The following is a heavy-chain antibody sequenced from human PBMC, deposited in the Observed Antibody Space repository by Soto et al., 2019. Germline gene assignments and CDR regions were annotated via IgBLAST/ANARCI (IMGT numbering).Heavy chain of an antibody. Sequence: TVGSLRLSCAASGFTFSSYGMHWVRQAPGKGLEWVAVISYDGSNKYYADSVKGRFTISRDNSKNTLYLQMNSLRAEDTAVYYCAKGNSEVGFSDYWGQGTLVTVSS. CDR1: GFTFSSYG. CDR2: ISYDGSNK. CDR3: AKGNSEVGFSDY. J-gene: IGHJ4*02. V-gene: IGHV3-30*18. D-gene: IGHD1-26*01.